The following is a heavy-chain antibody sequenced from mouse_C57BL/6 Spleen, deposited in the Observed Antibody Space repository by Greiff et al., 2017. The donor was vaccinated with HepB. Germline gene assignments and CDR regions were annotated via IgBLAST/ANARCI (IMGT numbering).Heavy chain of an antibody. CDR1: GFTFSNYW. V-gene: IGHV6-3*01. J-gene: IGHJ4*01. Sequence: EVQGVESGGGLVQPGGSMKLSCVASGFTFSNYWMNWVRQSPEKGLEWVAQIRLKSDNYATHYAESVKGRFTISRDDSKSSVYLQMNNLRAEDTGIYYCTAAYYYGSSYAMDYWGQGTSVTVSS. D-gene: IGHD1-1*01. CDR3: TAAYYYGSSYAMDY. CDR2: IRLKSDNYAT.